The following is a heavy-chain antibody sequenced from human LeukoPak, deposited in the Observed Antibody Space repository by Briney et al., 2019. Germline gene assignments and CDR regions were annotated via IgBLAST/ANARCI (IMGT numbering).Heavy chain of an antibody. CDR2: VSPDGRGT. CDR3: VRSVSGNYGRFDY. Sequence: GGSLRLSCAASGFTFSNYWMHWVSQTPGKGLVWVSRVSPDGRGTTYADSVKGRFTISRDKDKSTFLQMNSPRAEDTAVYYCVRSVSGNYGRFDYWGQGTLVTVSS. V-gene: IGHV3-74*03. J-gene: IGHJ4*02. CDR1: GFTFSNYW. D-gene: IGHD1-26*01.